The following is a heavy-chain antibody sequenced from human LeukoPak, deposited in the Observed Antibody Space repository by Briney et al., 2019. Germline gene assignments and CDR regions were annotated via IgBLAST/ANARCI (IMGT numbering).Heavy chain of an antibody. V-gene: IGHV3-30*02. CDR2: IRYDGSNK. CDR1: GFIFSNFG. J-gene: IGHJ4*02. D-gene: IGHD2-2*03. Sequence: GGSLRLSCAASGFIFSNFGMHWVRQAPGKGLEWVAFIRYDGSNKYYADSVKGRFTISRDNSKNTLYLQMNSLRAEDTAVYYCAKDGHCSSTSCWNYYFDYWGQGTLVTVSS. CDR3: AKDGHCSSTSCWNYYFDY.